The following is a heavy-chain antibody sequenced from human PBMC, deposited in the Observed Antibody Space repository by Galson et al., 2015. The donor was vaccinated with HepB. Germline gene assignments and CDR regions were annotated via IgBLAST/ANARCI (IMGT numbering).Heavy chain of an antibody. J-gene: IGHJ4*02. D-gene: IGHD3-9*01. CDR2: ISSSDSAR. CDR3: ARLATGYNSTWLSIDD. Sequence: SLRLSCAASGLIFSTYSMNWVRQAPGRGLEWLAFISSSDSARAYANSVKGRFTISRDNAKNSLYLQMSSLRVDDTAVYYCARLATGYNSTWLSIDDWGQGTLVTVSA. CDR1: GLIFSTYS. V-gene: IGHV3-48*04.